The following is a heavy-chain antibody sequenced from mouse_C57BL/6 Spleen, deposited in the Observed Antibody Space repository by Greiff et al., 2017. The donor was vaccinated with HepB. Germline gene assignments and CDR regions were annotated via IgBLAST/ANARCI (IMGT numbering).Heavy chain of an antibody. J-gene: IGHJ1*03. CDR3: TREDGLGTTVVAYWYFDV. Sequence: EVMLVESGEGLVKPGGSLKLSCAASGFTFSSYAMSWVRQTPEKRLEWVAYISSGGDYIYYADTVKGRFTISRDNARNTLYLQMSRLKSEDTAMYYCTREDGLGTTVVAYWYFDVWGTGTTVTVSS. CDR2: ISSGGDYI. CDR1: GFTFSSYA. V-gene: IGHV5-9-1*02. D-gene: IGHD1-1*01.